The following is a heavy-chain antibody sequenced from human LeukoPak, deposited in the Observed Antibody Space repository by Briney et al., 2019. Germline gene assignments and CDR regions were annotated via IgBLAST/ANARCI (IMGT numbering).Heavy chain of an antibody. D-gene: IGHD6-13*01. CDR2: IYYSGST. J-gene: IGHJ6*02. V-gene: IGHV4-39*07. CDR3: ARAHQFQEGSSWTTYYYYYGMDV. CDR1: GGSISSSSYY. Sequence: KSSETLSLTCTVSGGSISSSSYYWGWIRQPPGKGLEWIGSIYYSGSTYYNPSLKSRVTISVDTSKNQFSLKLSSVTAADTAVYYCARAHQFQEGSSWTTYYYYYGMDVWGQGTTVTVSS.